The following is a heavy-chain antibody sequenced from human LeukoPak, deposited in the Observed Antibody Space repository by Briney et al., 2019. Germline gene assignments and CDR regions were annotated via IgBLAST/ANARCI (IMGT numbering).Heavy chain of an antibody. Sequence: GGSLRLSCAASGFTFSSYWMSWVRQAPGKGLEWVANINQAGSEEYYVDSVKGRFTISRDNAKDSLYQQMNSLRAEDTAVYYCARDRWNDVGHYFDYWGQGTLVTVSS. J-gene: IGHJ4*02. CDR1: GFTFSSYW. CDR2: INQAGSEE. CDR3: ARDRWNDVGHYFDY. V-gene: IGHV3-7*01. D-gene: IGHD1-1*01.